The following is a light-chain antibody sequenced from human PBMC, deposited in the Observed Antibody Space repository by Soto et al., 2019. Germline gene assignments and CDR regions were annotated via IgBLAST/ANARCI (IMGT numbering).Light chain of an antibody. CDR3: CSNAGSSSYV. CDR2: EVS. V-gene: IGLV2-23*02. Sequence: LTQPASGTGAPGRWRRITYTETSSDVGSYNLVSWYQHHPGKAPKLMIYEVSKRPSGASNRFSGSKSGNTASLTISGLQAEDEADYYCCSNAGSSSYVFGTGTKVTVL. J-gene: IGLJ1*01. CDR1: SSDVGSYNL.